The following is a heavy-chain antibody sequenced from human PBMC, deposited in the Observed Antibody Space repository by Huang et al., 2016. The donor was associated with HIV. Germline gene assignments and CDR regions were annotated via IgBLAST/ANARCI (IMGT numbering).Heavy chain of an antibody. D-gene: IGHD2-2*01. CDR2: INDYKGVT. Sequence: QVQLVQSGVEVKKPGASVKVSCKASGYTFTSYGISWVRQAPGQGLEWMGWINDYKGVTNDAQNVQGRVTMTTDTSTSTAYMELRSLRSDDTAVYYCARDSPLLGVVIVVVPTAPNAFDIWGQGTMVTVSS. V-gene: IGHV1-18*01. J-gene: IGHJ3*02. CDR3: ARDSPLLGVVIVVVPTAPNAFDI. CDR1: GYTFTSYG.